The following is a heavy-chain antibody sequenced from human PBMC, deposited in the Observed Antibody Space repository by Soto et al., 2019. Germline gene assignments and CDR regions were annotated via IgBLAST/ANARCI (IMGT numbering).Heavy chain of an antibody. D-gene: IGHD2-15*01. CDR3: ANYGGSDDAFEI. Sequence: GGSLRLSCAASGFTFSSYGMHWVRQAPGKGLEWVSAISGSGGSTYYADSVKGRFTISRDNSKSTLYLQMNSLRAEDTAVYYCANYGGSDDAFEIWGQGTMVTVSS. CDR1: GFTFSSYG. J-gene: IGHJ3*02. V-gene: IGHV3-23*01. CDR2: ISGSGGST.